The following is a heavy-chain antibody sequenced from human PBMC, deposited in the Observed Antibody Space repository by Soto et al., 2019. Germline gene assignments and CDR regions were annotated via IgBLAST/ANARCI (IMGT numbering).Heavy chain of an antibody. J-gene: IGHJ6*03. CDR1: GFTVSSNY. Sequence: GGSLRLSCADSGFTVSSNYMSWVRQAPGKWLEWVSVIYSGGSTYYADSVKGRFTISRDNSKNTLYLQMNSLRAEDTAVYYCARDFDYGDYAAYYYYMDVWGKGTTVTVSS. CDR2: IYSGGST. D-gene: IGHD4-17*01. V-gene: IGHV3-66*01. CDR3: ARDFDYGDYAAYYYYMDV.